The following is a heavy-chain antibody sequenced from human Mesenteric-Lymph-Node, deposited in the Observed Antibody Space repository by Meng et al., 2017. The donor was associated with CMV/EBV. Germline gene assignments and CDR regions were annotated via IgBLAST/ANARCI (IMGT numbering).Heavy chain of an antibody. J-gene: IGHJ4*02. Sequence: QLQLQESGPGLVKPSETLSLTCTVSGGFISSSSYYWGWIRQPPGKGLEWIGSIYYSGSTYYNPSLKSRVTIPVDTSKNQFSLKLSSVTAADTAVYYCARDGDYYDSSGYNPFDYWGQGTLVTVSS. D-gene: IGHD3-22*01. CDR2: IYYSGST. CDR3: ARDGDYYDSSGYNPFDY. V-gene: IGHV4-39*07. CDR1: GGFISSSSYY.